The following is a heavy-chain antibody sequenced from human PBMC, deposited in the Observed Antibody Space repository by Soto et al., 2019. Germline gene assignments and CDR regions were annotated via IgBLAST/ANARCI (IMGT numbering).Heavy chain of an antibody. Sequence: QVQLVQSGAEVKKPGASVKVSCKASGYTFTNFGMSWVRQAPGQGLEWMGWISAYNGNTNYAQNSQGRVTMTTDTTPSAAYMELRRLRSDDTAVYYCARGGTQIDYWGQGTLVTVSS. V-gene: IGHV1-18*01. CDR3: ARGGTQIDY. D-gene: IGHD3-16*01. CDR1: GYTFTNFG. CDR2: ISAYNGNT. J-gene: IGHJ4*02.